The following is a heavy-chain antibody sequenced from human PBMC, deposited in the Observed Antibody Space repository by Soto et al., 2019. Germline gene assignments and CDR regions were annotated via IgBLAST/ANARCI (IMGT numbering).Heavy chain of an antibody. V-gene: IGHV1-69*01. D-gene: IGHD6-19*01. CDR3: ASTDRGSGWSTTDYYFDY. J-gene: IGHJ4*02. Sequence: QVQLVQSGAEVKKPGSSVKVSCKASGGTFSSYAISWVRQAPGQGLEWMGGIIPIFGTANYAQKFQGRVTITADESTSTAYMELSSLRSEDTAVYYCASTDRGSGWSTTDYYFDYWGQGTLVTVSS. CDR1: GGTFSSYA. CDR2: IIPIFGTA.